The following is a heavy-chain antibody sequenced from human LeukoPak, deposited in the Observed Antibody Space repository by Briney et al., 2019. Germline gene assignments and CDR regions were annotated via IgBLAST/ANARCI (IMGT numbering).Heavy chain of an antibody. V-gene: IGHV3-30*18. J-gene: IGHJ4*02. CDR1: GFTFSSYG. D-gene: IGHD3-3*01. CDR3: AKDIADFWTLLDY. CDR2: ISNDGSNK. Sequence: PGRSLRLSCAASGFTFSSYGMHWVRQAPGKGLEWVAVISNDGSNKYYADSVKGRFTISGDNSKNTLYLQMNSLRAEDTAVYYCAKDIADFWTLLDYWGQGTLVTVSS.